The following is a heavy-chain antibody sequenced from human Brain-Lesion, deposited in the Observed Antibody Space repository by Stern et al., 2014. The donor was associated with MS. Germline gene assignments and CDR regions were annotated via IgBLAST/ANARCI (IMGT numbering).Heavy chain of an antibody. V-gene: IGHV4-4*02. D-gene: IGHD1-14*01. CDR3: ARELPDLNAFDI. CDR2: IYHSGGT. CDR1: GGSISRSNW. J-gene: IGHJ3*02. Sequence: VQLVESGPGLVKPSGTLSLTCAVSGGSISRSNWGGWVRQSPGKGLEWIGEIYHSGGTKYSPSFESRVIISVDKSKNQFSLKLSYVTAADTAVYYCARELPDLNAFDIWGQGTMVTVSS.